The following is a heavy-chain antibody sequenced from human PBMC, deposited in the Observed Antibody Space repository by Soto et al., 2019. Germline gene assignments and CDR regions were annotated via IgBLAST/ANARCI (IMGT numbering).Heavy chain of an antibody. D-gene: IGHD2-21*02. V-gene: IGHV4-39*01. J-gene: IGHJ6*02. CDR2: IYYSGST. CDR3: ARQAHIVVVTAITKAFPGMDV. Sequence: XGTLSLTGTVSGGSISCSSYYWGWIRQPPGKGLEWIGSIYYSGSTYYNPSLKSRVTISVDTSKNQFSLKLSSVTAADTAVYYCARQAHIVVVTAITKAFPGMDVWGQGTTVTVSS. CDR1: GGSISCSSYY.